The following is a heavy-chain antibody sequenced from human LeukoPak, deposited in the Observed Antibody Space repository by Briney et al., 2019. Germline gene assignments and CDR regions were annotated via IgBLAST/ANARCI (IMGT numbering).Heavy chain of an antibody. J-gene: IGHJ4*02. CDR3: AREETFYYYDSSGWGY. Sequence: QPGGSLRLSCAASGFTFSSYWMHWVRQAPGKGLVWVSRINSDGSSTSYADSVKGRFTISRDNAKNTLYLQMNSLRAEDTAVYYCAREETFYYYDSSGWGYWGQGTLVTVSS. CDR1: GFTFSSYW. D-gene: IGHD3-22*01. V-gene: IGHV3-74*01. CDR2: INSDGSST.